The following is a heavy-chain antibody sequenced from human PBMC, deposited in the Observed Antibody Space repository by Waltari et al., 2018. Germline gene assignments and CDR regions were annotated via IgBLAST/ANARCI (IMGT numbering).Heavy chain of an antibody. CDR3: ARDLMYGEHPLFDR. V-gene: IGHV3-49*04. CDR2: ISSKAYGETT. Sequence: DVQLAESGGGLVQPGRSLRLSCTTSGFTFVDYSMNWVRQAPGQGLRWVGVISSKAYGETTDYAASVRGRFTISRDDSKSIAYLQMNSLKTEDTAIYFCARDLMYGEHPLFDRWGQGTLVTVSS. CDR1: GFTFVDYS. J-gene: IGHJ5*02. D-gene: IGHD4-17*01.